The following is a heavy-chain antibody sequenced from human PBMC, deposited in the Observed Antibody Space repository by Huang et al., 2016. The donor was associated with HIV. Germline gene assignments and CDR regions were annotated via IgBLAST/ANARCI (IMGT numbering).Heavy chain of an antibody. CDR3: ARGQLGSYGDYDVLY. CDR2: ISPMFGTP. CDR1: GGTFSKYA. J-gene: IGHJ4*02. V-gene: IGHV1-69*13. Sequence: QVQLVQYGAEVKPPGSSVKVSCKASGGTFSKYAISGVRQAPGQGLEWMGGISPMFGTPNYARKFQGMVTSTADDSTSTTYVEVSSLRSEDTALYDCARGQLGSYGDYDVLYWGQGTLVTVSS. D-gene: IGHD4-17*01.